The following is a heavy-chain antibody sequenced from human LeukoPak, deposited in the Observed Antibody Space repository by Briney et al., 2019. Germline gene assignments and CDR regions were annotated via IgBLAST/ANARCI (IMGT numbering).Heavy chain of an antibody. CDR1: GCSLSSYY. CDR2: IYCSGST. D-gene: IGHD6-13*01. J-gene: IGHJ3*01. V-gene: IGHV4-59*01. Sequence: SEALSLTFTLSGCSLSSYYWYSIRQPPGKRLEWIGFIYCSGSTNCTPSLESRVTISVDTSKHQFSLKLSSVTAADTAVYYCARDSSRWAFDVWGQGTMVTVSS. CDR3: ARDSSRWAFDV.